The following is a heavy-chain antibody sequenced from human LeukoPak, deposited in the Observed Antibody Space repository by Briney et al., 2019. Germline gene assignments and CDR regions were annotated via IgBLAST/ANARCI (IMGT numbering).Heavy chain of an antibody. J-gene: IGHJ4*02. D-gene: IGHD1-26*01. CDR3: AASGSYYNARFDY. V-gene: IGHV4-61*05. Sequence: SETLSLTCTVSGGSISSNYYYWGWIRQPPGKGLEWIGYIYYSGSTNYNPSLKSRVTISVDTSKNQFSLKLSSVTAADTAVYYCAASGSYYNARFDYWGQGTLVTVSS. CDR1: GGSISSNYYY. CDR2: IYYSGST.